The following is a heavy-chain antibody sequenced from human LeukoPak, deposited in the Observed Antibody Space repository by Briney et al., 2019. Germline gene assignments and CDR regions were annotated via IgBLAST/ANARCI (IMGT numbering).Heavy chain of an antibody. CDR2: VSSDGSRT. D-gene: IGHD3-10*01. Sequence: GGSMRLSCAASGFTFNSYWMHWVRQVPGKGLVWVSRVSSDGSRTNYVDSAKGRFTISRDNAKNTLFLQMNSLGAEDSAVYYCARGNFYSGSGSSPLDYWGQGTLVTVSS. CDR1: GFTFNSYW. V-gene: IGHV3-74*01. J-gene: IGHJ4*02. CDR3: ARGNFYSGSGSSPLDY.